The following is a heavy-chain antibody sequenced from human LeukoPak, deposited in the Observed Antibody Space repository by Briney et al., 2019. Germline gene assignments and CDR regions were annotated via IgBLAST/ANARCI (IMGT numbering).Heavy chain of an antibody. CDR3: ARGVDYPLDAFDI. Sequence: SETLSLTCIVSGGPISSSAYYWGWIRQPPGKGLEWIGEINQSGTTTYNPSLKSRVTISVDTSKNQFSLKLSSVTAADTAVYYCARGVDYPLDAFDIWGQGTMVTVSS. CDR1: GGPISSSAYY. V-gene: IGHV4-39*07. J-gene: IGHJ3*02. D-gene: IGHD3-10*01. CDR2: INQSGTT.